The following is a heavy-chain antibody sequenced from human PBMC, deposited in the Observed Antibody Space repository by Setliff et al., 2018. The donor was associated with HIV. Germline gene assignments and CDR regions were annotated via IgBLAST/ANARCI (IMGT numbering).Heavy chain of an antibody. CDR1: GGTFSSYA. CDR3: ARGEKRFLEWLPLDYYYYYYMDV. J-gene: IGHJ6*03. Sequence: SVKVSCKASGGTFSSYAISWVRQAPGQGLELMGGIIPIFGTANFAQKFQGRVTITADESTSTAYMELSSLRSEDTAVYYCARGEKRFLEWLPLDYYYYYYMDVWGKGITVTVSS. CDR2: IIPIFGTA. D-gene: IGHD3-3*01. V-gene: IGHV1-69*13.